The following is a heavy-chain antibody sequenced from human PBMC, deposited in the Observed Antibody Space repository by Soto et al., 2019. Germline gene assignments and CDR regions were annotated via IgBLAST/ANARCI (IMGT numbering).Heavy chain of an antibody. CDR2: IIPIFGTA. V-gene: IGHV1-69*01. CDR1: GGTFSSYA. CDR3: ARVITMIAAFDI. D-gene: IGHD3-22*01. J-gene: IGHJ3*02. Sequence: QVQLVQSGAEVKKPGSSVKVSCKASGGTFSSYAISXXXXAPGQGLEWMGGIIPIFGTANYAQKFQGRVTITADESTSTAYMELSSLRSEDTAVYYCARVITMIAAFDIWGQGTMVTVSS.